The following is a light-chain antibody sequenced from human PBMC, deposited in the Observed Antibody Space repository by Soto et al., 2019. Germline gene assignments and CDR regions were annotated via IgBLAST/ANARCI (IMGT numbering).Light chain of an antibody. J-gene: IGKJ2*01. V-gene: IGKV1-5*01. CDR2: DAS. CDR3: KQYNSYPYT. Sequence: DIQMTQSPSTLSASVGDRVTITCRASQSISSWLAWYQQRPGKAPNLLIYDASILESGVPSRFSGSGSGTEFTLTIRSLQPDDFATYYCKQYNSYPYTFGRGTKLEV. CDR1: QSISSW.